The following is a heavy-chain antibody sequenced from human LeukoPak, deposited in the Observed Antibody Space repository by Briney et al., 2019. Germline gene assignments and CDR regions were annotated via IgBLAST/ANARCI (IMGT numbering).Heavy chain of an antibody. D-gene: IGHD2-2*01. CDR2: IIPIFGTP. V-gene: IGHV1-69*13. Sequence: GASVKVSCKASGGTFSSYAISWVRQAPGQGLEWMGGIIPIFGTPNYAQKFQGRVTITADESTSTAYMELSSLRSEDTAVYYCARVPLDILVVPAARGSPPANYYYYGMDVWGQGTTVTVSS. CDR3: ARVPLDILVVPAARGSPPANYYYYGMDV. J-gene: IGHJ6*02. CDR1: GGTFSSYA.